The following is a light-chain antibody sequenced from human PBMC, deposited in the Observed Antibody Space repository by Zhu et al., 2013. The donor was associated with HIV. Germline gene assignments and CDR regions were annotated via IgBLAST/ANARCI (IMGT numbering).Light chain of an antibody. CDR3: QQRSNWPPDT. Sequence: EIVMTQSPATLSVSPGERATLSCRASRSVSSNLAWYQQKPGQSPRLLIYDASNRATGIPARFSGSGSGTDFTLTISSLEPEDFAVYYCQQRSNWPPDTFGQGTRLEIK. CDR2: DAS. V-gene: IGKV3-11*01. CDR1: RSVSSN. J-gene: IGKJ5*01.